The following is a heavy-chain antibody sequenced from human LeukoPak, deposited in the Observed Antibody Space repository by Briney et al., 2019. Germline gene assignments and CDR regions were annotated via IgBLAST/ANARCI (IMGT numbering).Heavy chain of an antibody. CDR1: GYSLTSGYY. D-gene: IGHD1-26*01. CDR3: ARSYSGSFLY. J-gene: IGHJ1*01. CDR2: VYHGGNT. Sequence: SETLSLTCTVSGYSLTSGYYWGWIRQPPGKGLEFIGSVYHGGNTYYKASLKSRVTISLDTSKNQFSLRLSSVTAADTAVYYCARSYSGSFLYWGQGSLVTVSS. V-gene: IGHV4-38-2*02.